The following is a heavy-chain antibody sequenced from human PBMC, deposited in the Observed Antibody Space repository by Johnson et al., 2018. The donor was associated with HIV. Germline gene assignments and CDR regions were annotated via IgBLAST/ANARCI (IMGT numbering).Heavy chain of an antibody. CDR2: IYSGGST. J-gene: IGHJ3*02. D-gene: IGHD1-26*01. V-gene: IGHV3-66*04. CDR1: GFTVSSNY. CDR3: AKLSGTYSLFDPFDI. Sequence: MHLVESGGGLVQPGGSLRLSCAASGFTVSSNYMSWVRQAPGKGLEWVSVIYSGGSTYYADSVKGRFTISRDNSKNTLYLQMNSLRAEDTAVYFCAKLSGTYSLFDPFDIWGQGSMVTVSS.